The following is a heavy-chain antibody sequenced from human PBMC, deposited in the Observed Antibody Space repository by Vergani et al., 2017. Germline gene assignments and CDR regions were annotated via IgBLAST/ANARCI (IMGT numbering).Heavy chain of an antibody. D-gene: IGHD6-19*01. CDR2: ISSSSSYI. CDR3: AKGALGKQWLVPIDY. CDR1: GFTFSSYS. J-gene: IGHJ4*02. Sequence: EVQLVESGGGLVKPGGSLRLSCAASGFTFSSYSMNWVRQAPGKGLEWVSSISSSSSYIYYADSVKGRFTISRDNAKNSLYLQMNSLRAEDTAVYYCAKGALGKQWLVPIDYWGQGTLVTVSS. V-gene: IGHV3-21*01.